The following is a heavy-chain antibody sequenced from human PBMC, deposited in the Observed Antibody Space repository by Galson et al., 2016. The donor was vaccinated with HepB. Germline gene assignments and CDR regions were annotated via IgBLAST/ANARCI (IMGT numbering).Heavy chain of an antibody. CDR3: ARHDVYRYGHKSNAFGS. V-gene: IGHV5-51*01. J-gene: IGHJ3*02. D-gene: IGHD5-24*01. CDR1: GYHFSIYW. CDR2: VNADDPNS. Sequence: QSGAEVKKPGESLKISCKTSGYHFSIYWNGWVRQMPGKGLEWMGNVNADDPNSNHHPSFQGQVTISADKSINTAYLQWSSLKASDTAMYYCARHDVYRYGHKSNAFGSWGQGTMVTVSS.